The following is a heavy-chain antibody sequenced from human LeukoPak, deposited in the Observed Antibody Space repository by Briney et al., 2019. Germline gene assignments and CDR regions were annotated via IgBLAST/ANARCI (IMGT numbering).Heavy chain of an antibody. Sequence: ASVKVSCKASGYTFTNYTINWVRLAPGQGLEWMGWIDTNTGNPTYAQGFTGRFVFSLDTSVSTAYLQISSLKAEDTAVYYCARRGNDGPWRYWGQGTLVTVSS. D-gene: IGHD2-8*01. CDR2: IDTNTGNP. CDR1: GYTFTNYT. V-gene: IGHV7-4-1*02. CDR3: ARRGNDGPWRY. J-gene: IGHJ4*02.